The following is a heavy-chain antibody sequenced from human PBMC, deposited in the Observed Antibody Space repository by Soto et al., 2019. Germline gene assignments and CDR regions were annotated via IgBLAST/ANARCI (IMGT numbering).Heavy chain of an antibody. D-gene: IGHD3-22*01. J-gene: IGHJ4*02. CDR1: GGSVSRGSYY. V-gene: IGHV4-61*01. Sequence: SETLSLTCTVSGGSVSRGSYYWSWIRQPPGKGLEWIGYIYYSGSTNYNPSLKSRVTISVDTSKNQFSLKLSSVTAADTAVYYCARDSPRNYDSSGPYDYWGQGTLVTVSS. CDR3: ARDSPRNYDSSGPYDY. CDR2: IYYSGST.